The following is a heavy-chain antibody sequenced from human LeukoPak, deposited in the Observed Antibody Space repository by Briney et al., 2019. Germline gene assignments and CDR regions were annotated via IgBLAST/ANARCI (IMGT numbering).Heavy chain of an antibody. CDR2: IRYDGSNK. CDR3: AKDKGPSGTYYPYYFDC. V-gene: IGHV3-30*02. J-gene: IGHJ4*02. D-gene: IGHD3-10*01. Sequence: GGSLTLSCAASGFTFSSYGMHWVRQAPGKGLEWVAFIRYDGSNKYYSDSMKGRFTISRDNSKNTLCLQMNSLRAEDTAVYYCAKDKGPSGTYYPYYFDCWGQGTLVTVSS. CDR1: GFTFSSYG.